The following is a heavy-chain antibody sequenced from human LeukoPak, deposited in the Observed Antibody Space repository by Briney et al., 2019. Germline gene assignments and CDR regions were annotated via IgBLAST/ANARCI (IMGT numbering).Heavy chain of an antibody. CDR3: ARGNILTAYYNDY. J-gene: IGHJ4*02. V-gene: IGHV1-46*01. D-gene: IGHD3-9*01. Sequence: ASVKVSCKASGYTFTNYYMHWVRQVPGQGLEWMGVINPSGGSTDFPQEFQGRVTLTRDKSTSTVYMELSSLRSEDTAVYYCARGNILTAYYNDYWGQGTLVTVSS. CDR2: INPSGGST. CDR1: GYTFTNYY.